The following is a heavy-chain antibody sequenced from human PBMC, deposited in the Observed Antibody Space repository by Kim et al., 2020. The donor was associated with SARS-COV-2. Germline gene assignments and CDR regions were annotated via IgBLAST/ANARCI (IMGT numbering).Heavy chain of an antibody. CDR2: IYYSGST. CDR1: GGSISSSSYY. J-gene: IGHJ5*02. CDR3: ASPYYYGSGFDP. D-gene: IGHD3-10*01. Sequence: SETLSLTCTVSGGSISSSSYYWRWIRQPPGKGLEWIGSIYYSGSTYYNPSLKSRVTISVDTSKNQFSLKLSSVTAADTAVYYCASPYYYGSGFDPWGQGTLVTVSS. V-gene: IGHV4-39*01.